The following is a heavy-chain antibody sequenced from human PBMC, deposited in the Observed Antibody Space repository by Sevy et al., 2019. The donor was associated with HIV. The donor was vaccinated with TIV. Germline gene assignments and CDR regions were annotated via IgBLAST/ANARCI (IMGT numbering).Heavy chain of an antibody. CDR1: GSTFSSYA. V-gene: IGHV3-23*01. Sequence: GGSLRLSCAASGSTFSSYAMSWVRQAPGKGLEWVSAMSGSGISTYYADSVKGRFTISRDNSKNTLYLQMNNLRAEDTAVFYCAKGIGYSGYETDYWGQGTLVTVSS. J-gene: IGHJ4*02. CDR3: AKGIGYSGYETDY. CDR2: MSGSGIST. D-gene: IGHD5-12*01.